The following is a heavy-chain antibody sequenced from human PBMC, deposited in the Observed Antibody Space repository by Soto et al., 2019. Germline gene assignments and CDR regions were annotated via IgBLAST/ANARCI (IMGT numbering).Heavy chain of an antibody. Sequence: QLQLQESGPEVVKSSETLSLTCTVSGGSISSSSYYWGWIRQPPGKGLEWIGSFYYSGSTYYYTSLKSRVTISGDTSENQISLKLSSVTAADTAVYYCARQVVDGAVTGAGSFDYWGQGTLVTVSS. CDR2: FYYSGST. CDR3: ARQVVDGAVTGAGSFDY. J-gene: IGHJ4*02. D-gene: IGHD3-10*01. CDR1: GGSISSSSYY. V-gene: IGHV4-39*01.